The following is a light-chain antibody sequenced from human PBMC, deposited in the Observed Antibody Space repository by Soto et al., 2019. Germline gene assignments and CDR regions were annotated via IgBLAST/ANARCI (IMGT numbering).Light chain of an antibody. CDR2: AAS. Sequence: DIQMTQSPSSLSASVGDRVTITCRASQSISSDLNWYQQKPGKAPKLLIYAASSLQSGVPSRFSGSGSGTDFTLTISSLQPEDFATYYCQQSYSTPRVFGGGTKVEIK. V-gene: IGKV1-39*01. CDR3: QQSYSTPRV. CDR1: QSISSD. J-gene: IGKJ4*01.